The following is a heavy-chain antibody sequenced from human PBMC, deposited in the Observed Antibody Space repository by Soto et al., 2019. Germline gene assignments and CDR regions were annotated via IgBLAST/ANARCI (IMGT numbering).Heavy chain of an antibody. D-gene: IGHD1-1*01. V-gene: IGHV3-23*01. Sequence: GGSLRLSCAASGFTFSSYAMSWVRQAPGKGLEWVSAISGSGGSTYYADSVKGRFTISRDNSKNTLYLQMNSLRAEDTTVYYCAKDWVQLERPDAFDIWGQGTMVTVSS. CDR2: ISGSGGST. CDR3: AKDWVQLERPDAFDI. J-gene: IGHJ3*02. CDR1: GFTFSSYA.